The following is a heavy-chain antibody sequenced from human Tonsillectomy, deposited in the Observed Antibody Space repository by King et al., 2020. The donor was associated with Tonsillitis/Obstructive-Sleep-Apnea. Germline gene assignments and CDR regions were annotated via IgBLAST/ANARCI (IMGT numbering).Heavy chain of an antibody. D-gene: IGHD3-3*01. CDR1: GFTFSSYA. J-gene: IGHJ4*02. CDR2: ISYDGSYK. CDR3: ARDYITLFGVVIPSYYFDY. Sequence: VQLVESGGGVVQPGRSLRLSCAASGFTFSSYAMHWVRQAPGKGLEWVAVISYDGSYKYYADSVKGRFTISRDNSKNTLYLQMNSLRAEDTAVYYCARDYITLFGVVIPSYYFDYWGQGTLVTVSS. V-gene: IGHV3-30*01.